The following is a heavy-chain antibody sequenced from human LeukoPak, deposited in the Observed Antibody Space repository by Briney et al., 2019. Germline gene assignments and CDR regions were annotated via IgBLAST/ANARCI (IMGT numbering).Heavy chain of an antibody. J-gene: IGHJ4*02. V-gene: IGHV1-2*02. D-gene: IGHD2-8*01. CDR3: ALISYYFNY. CDR2: VNPNSGGT. Sequence: ASVKVSFTASGYTFTCYYMHWVRQGPGQGLEWMGWVNPNSGGTNYSQKFQGKVSMTSDTAISTAYMELSRLRSDDTAVYYGALISYYFNYWGQGTLVTVSS. CDR1: GYTFTCYY.